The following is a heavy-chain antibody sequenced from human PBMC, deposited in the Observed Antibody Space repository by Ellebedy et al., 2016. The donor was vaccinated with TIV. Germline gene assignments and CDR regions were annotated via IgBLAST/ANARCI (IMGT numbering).Heavy chain of an antibody. CDR1: GLTVSSNH. CDR2: IYKDDNK. D-gene: IGHD4-17*01. CDR3: ARDSRVTTSYYYYGMDV. Sequence: GESLKISCTVSGLTVSSNHFSWVRQAPGKGLEWVSVIYKDDNKYYADSVKGRFTISRDNSKNTLYLQMNSLRAEDTAVYYCARDSRVTTSYYYYGMDVWGQGTTVTVSS. J-gene: IGHJ6*02. V-gene: IGHV3-66*02.